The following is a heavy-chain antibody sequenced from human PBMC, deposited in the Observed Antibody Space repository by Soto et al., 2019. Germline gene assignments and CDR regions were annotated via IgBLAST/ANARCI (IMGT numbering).Heavy chain of an antibody. Sequence: SETLSLTCTVSGGSISSYYWSWIRQPPGKRLEWIGYIYYSGSTNYNPSLKSRVTISVDTSKNQFSLKLSSVTAADTAVYYCARQSVYDILTGSPAHFDYWGQGTLVTVSS. V-gene: IGHV4-59*01. CDR1: GGSISSYY. CDR2: IYYSGST. CDR3: ARQSVYDILTGSPAHFDY. J-gene: IGHJ4*02. D-gene: IGHD3-9*01.